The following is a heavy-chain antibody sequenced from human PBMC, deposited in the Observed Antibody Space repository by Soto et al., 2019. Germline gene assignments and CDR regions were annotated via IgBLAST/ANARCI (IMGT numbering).Heavy chain of an antibody. V-gene: IGHV4-30-2*01. CDR2: IYHSGST. J-gene: IGHJ3*02. Sequence: QLQLQESGSGLVKPSQTLSLTCAVSGGSISSGGYSWSWIRQPPGKGLEWIGYIYHSGSTYYNPSPKSRVNQSVGRSQNPFSRKVGSVPAAATGLYCCASTPDIWGQGAMVTVSS. CDR3: ASTPDI. CDR1: GGSISSGGYS.